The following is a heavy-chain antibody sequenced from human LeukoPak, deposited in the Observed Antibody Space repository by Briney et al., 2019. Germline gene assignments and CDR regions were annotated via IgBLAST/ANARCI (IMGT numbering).Heavy chain of an antibody. D-gene: IGHD6-19*01. Sequence: GGSLRLSCAESGFTLTTTWMSWVRQAPGRGLEWVGLIKRKADGGTADYAAPVKGRFTISRDDSKQVVYLQMNSLRTEDAAVYYCTSLSTIAVSGHWGQGTLVTGSS. CDR1: GFTLTTTW. CDR2: IKRKADGGTA. V-gene: IGHV3-15*01. J-gene: IGHJ4*02. CDR3: TSLSTIAVSGH.